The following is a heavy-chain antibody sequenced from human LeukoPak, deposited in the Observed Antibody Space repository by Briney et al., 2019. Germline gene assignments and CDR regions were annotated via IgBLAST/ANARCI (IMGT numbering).Heavy chain of an antibody. CDR2: ISSSGSTI. D-gene: IGHD3-10*01. V-gene: IGHV3-48*03. CDR1: GFTFSSYE. J-gene: IGHJ4*02. Sequence: GGSLRLSCAASGFTFSSYEMNWVRQAPGKGLEWVSYISSSGSTIYYADSVKGRFTISRDNAKNSLYLQMNSLRAEDTAVYYCARDLNSGGTWFGELWFDYSGQGTLVTVCS. CDR3: ARDLNSGGTWFGELWFDY.